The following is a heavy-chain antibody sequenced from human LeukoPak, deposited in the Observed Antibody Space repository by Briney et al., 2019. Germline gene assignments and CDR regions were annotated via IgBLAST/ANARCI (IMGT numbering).Heavy chain of an antibody. CDR2: IIPILGIA. CDR3: ARDPGVVVAASYFDY. D-gene: IGHD2-21*02. Sequence: ASVKVSCKASGGTFSSYAISWVRQAPGQGLEWMGRIIPILGIANYAQKFQGRVTITADKSTSTAYMELSSLRSEDTAVYYCARDPGVVVAASYFDYWGQGTLVTVSS. J-gene: IGHJ4*02. V-gene: IGHV1-69*04. CDR1: GGTFSSYA.